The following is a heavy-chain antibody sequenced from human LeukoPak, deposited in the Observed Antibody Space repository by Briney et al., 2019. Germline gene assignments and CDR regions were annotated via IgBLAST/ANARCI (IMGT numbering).Heavy chain of an antibody. CDR1: GFTFSSYA. D-gene: IGHD3-3*01. V-gene: IGHV3-23*01. CDR3: AKDPPPYLDWRGYLDTL. CDR2: ISGSGGST. J-gene: IGHJ4*02. Sequence: GGSLRLSCAASGFTFSSYAMSWVRQAPGKGLEWVSAISGSGGSTYYADSVKGRFTISRDNSKNTLYLQMNSLRAEDTAVYYCAKDPPPYLDWRGYLDTLWGQGTLVTVSS.